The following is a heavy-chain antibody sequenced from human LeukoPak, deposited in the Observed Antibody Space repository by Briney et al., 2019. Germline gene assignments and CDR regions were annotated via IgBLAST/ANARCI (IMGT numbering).Heavy chain of an antibody. J-gene: IGHJ4*02. D-gene: IGHD2-15*01. CDR2: FSSSGGST. V-gene: IGHV3-23*01. CDR3: ARLRDLGYCSASSCYPLPDY. CDR1: GFTFSSYA. Sequence: GGSLRLSCAASGFTFSSYAMSWVRQAPGKGLEWVSAFSSSGGSTYYADSLKGRFTISRDNSKNKLYLQMNSLRGEDTAVYYCARLRDLGYCSASSCYPLPDYWGQGTLVTVSS.